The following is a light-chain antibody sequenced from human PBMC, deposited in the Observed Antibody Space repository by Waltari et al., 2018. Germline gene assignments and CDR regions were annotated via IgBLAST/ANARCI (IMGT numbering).Light chain of an antibody. Sequence: QSVLTQPPSVSGAPGQRVTVSCTGSPSNPGAGSDVQWYQQFPGGAPKLVIYANNNRPSGVPDRFSATKSGSSASLAITGLQAEDEADYYCQSYDKTLSAWVFGGGTRLTVL. CDR1: PSNPGAGSD. V-gene: IGLV1-40*01. J-gene: IGLJ3*02. CDR3: QSYDKTLSAWV. CDR2: ANN.